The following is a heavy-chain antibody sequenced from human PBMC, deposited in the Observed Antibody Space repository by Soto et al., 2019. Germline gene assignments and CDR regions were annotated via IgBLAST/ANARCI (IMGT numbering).Heavy chain of an antibody. Sequence: PGGSLRLSCSASGFTFSSYSMNWVRQAPGKGLEWVSYISSSSTMYYADSVKGRFTISRDDADNSLYLQMNSLRVEDTAVYYCARDRLARGIPVAGRIDYWGQGALVTVSS. J-gene: IGHJ4*02. V-gene: IGHV3-21*05. CDR2: ISSSSTM. CDR1: GFTFSSYS. CDR3: ARDRLARGIPVAGRIDY. D-gene: IGHD6-19*01.